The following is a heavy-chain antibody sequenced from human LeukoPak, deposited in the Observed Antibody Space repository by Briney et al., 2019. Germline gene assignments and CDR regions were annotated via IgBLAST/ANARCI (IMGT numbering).Heavy chain of an antibody. CDR2: INHSGST. V-gene: IGHV4-34*01. CDR3: ASSDYYYDSSGDFDY. CDR1: GGSFSGYY. J-gene: IGHJ4*02. Sequence: PSETLSLTCAVYGGSFSGYYWSWIRQPPGKGLEWIGEINHSGSTNYNPSLKSRVTISVDTSKSQFSLKLSSVTAADTAVYHCASSDYYYDSSGDFDYWGQGTLVTVSS. D-gene: IGHD3-22*01.